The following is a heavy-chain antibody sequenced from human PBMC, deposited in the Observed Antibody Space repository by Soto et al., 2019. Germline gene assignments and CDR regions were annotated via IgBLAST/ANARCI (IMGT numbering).Heavy chain of an antibody. Sequence: GGSLRLSCAASGFTFSSYAMSWVRQAPGKGLEWVSAISGSGGSTYYADSVKGRFTISRDNSKNTLYLQMNSLRAEDTAVYYCAKDISGLLDIVVVVYDYWGQGTLVTVSS. CDR1: GFTFSSYA. CDR3: AKDISGLLDIVVVVYDY. J-gene: IGHJ4*02. CDR2: ISGSGGST. V-gene: IGHV3-23*01. D-gene: IGHD2-15*01.